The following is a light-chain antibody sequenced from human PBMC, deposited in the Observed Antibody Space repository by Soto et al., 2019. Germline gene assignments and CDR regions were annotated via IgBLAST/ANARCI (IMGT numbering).Light chain of an antibody. Sequence: DIQRTQSPSTLSASVGDRVTITCRASQRISSWLAWYQQKPGKAPKLLIYKASSLESGVPSRFSGGGSGTEFTLTISSLQPDDFATYYCQQYNSYSPTFGQGTKVEIK. CDR3: QQYNSYSPT. J-gene: IGKJ1*01. CDR1: QRISSW. V-gene: IGKV1-5*03. CDR2: KAS.